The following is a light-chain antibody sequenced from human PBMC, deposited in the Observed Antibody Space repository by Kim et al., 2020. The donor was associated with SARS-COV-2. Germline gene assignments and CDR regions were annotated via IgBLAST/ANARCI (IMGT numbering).Light chain of an antibody. Sequence: WSPGEEATRSCRARQSFSRNLAWYQQKPGQAPRLLISGASTRATGIPDRFSGSGSGTDFTLTISRLEPEDFAVYYCQQYVTSPLTFGGGTKVDIK. V-gene: IGKV3-20*01. CDR2: GAS. CDR1: QSFSRN. J-gene: IGKJ4*01. CDR3: QQYVTSPLT.